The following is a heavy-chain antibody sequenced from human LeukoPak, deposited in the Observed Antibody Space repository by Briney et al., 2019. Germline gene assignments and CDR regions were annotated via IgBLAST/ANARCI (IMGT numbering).Heavy chain of an antibody. V-gene: IGHV4-61*02. Sequence: SETLSLTCTVSGGSISSGSYYWSWIPQPAGKGLDWIGRIYTSGSTNYNPSLKSRVTISVDTSKNQFSLKLSSVPAADTAVYSCATQISGRYPLEKAFDIWGQGTMVTVSS. CDR3: ATQISGRYPLEKAFDI. CDR1: GGSISSGSYY. J-gene: IGHJ3*02. D-gene: IGHD1-26*01. CDR2: IYTSGST.